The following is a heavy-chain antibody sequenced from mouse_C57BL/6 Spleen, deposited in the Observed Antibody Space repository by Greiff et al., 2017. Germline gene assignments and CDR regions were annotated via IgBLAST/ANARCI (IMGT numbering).Heavy chain of an antibody. V-gene: IGHV2-2*01. CDR2: IWRGGST. CDR3: GRRGLRRYAMDD. CDR1: GFSLTSYG. D-gene: IGHD2-2*01. Sequence: QVQLQQSGPGLVQPSQSLSITCTVSGFSLTSYGVHWVRQSPGKGLEWLGVIWRGGSTDYNAAFISRLSISKDNSKSQVFFKMNSLQADDAAIYYCGRRGLRRYAMDDWGQGTSVTVSS. J-gene: IGHJ4*01.